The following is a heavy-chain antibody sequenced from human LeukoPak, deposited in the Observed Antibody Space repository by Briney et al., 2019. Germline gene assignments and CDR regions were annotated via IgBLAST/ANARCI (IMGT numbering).Heavy chain of an antibody. CDR1: GYTFTSYA. Sequence: ASVKVSCKASGYTFTSYAMNWVRQAPGQGLEWMGWINTNTGNPTYAQGFTGRFVFSLDTSVSTAYLQISSLKAEDTAVYYCARESVNYYGSGSFLDYWGQGTLVTVSS. D-gene: IGHD3-10*01. J-gene: IGHJ4*02. V-gene: IGHV7-4-1*02. CDR2: INTNTGNP. CDR3: ARESVNYYGSGSFLDY.